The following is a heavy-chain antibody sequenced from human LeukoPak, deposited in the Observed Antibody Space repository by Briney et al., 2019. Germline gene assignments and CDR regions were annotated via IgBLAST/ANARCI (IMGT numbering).Heavy chain of an antibody. Sequence: PGGSLRLPCTASGFTFGDYGMSWVRQAPGKGLEWVSFIQSRNYVGTTQHAASVKGRFTISRDDSKSIAYLQMNSLKTEDTAVYYCTASDHLYCSSISCHFDYWGQGTLVTVSS. V-gene: IGHV3-49*04. J-gene: IGHJ4*02. D-gene: IGHD2-2*01. CDR3: TASDHLYCSSISCHFDY. CDR1: GFTFGDYG. CDR2: IQSRNYVGTT.